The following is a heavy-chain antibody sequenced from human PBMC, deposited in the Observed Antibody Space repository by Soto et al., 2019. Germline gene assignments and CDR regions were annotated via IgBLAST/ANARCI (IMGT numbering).Heavy chain of an antibody. Sequence: QVQLVESGGGLVEPGGSLRLSCASSGFPFSDHYMSWIRRSPGKGLEFLSYISPGTTYKNYADSVTGRFTISRDNAKSSLYLQLNGLRAEDTAVYFCSRGGGGGLFDLWGQGTFVTVSS. CDR2: ISPGTTYK. CDR1: GFPFSDHY. CDR3: SRGGGGGLFDL. J-gene: IGHJ4*02. D-gene: IGHD2-21*01. V-gene: IGHV3-11*06.